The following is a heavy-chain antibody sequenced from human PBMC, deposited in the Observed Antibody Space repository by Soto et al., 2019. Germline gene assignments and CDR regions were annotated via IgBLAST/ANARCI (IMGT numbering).Heavy chain of an antibody. Sequence: SVKVSCKASGGTFSSYTISWVRQAPGQGLEWMGRIIPILGIANYAQKFQGRVTITADKSTSTAYMELSSLRSEDTAVYYCARPKEVGYCSGGSCNGDAFDIWGQGTMVTVS. V-gene: IGHV1-69*02. J-gene: IGHJ3*02. CDR3: ARPKEVGYCSGGSCNGDAFDI. CDR2: IIPILGIA. D-gene: IGHD2-15*01. CDR1: GGTFSSYT.